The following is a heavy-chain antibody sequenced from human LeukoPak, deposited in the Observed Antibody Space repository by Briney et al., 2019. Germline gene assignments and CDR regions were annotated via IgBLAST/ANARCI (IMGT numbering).Heavy chain of an antibody. J-gene: IGHJ4*02. CDR2: INPNSGGT. V-gene: IGHV1-2*02. D-gene: IGHD3-22*01. CDR3: ASTYYYDSSGYYSLDY. Sequence: ASVKVSCKASGYTFTGYYMHWVRQAPGQGLEWMGWINPNSGGTNYAQKFQGRVTMTRDTSISTAYMELSRLRSDDTAVYYCASTYYYDSSGYYSLDYWAREPWSPSPQ. CDR1: GYTFTGYY.